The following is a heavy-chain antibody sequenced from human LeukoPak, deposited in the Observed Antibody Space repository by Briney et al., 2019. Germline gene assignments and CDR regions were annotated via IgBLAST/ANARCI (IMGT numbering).Heavy chain of an antibody. D-gene: IGHD5-12*01. J-gene: IGHJ5*02. V-gene: IGHV1-69*05. Sequence: GASVKVSCKASGGTFSSYAISWVRQAPGQGLEWMGGIIPIFGTANYAQKFQGRVTITTDESTSTAYMGLSSLRSEDTAVYYCARETSSGYDYRVFSPVSWFDPWGQGTLVTVSS. CDR2: IIPIFGTA. CDR3: ARETSSGYDYRVFSPVSWFDP. CDR1: GGTFSSYA.